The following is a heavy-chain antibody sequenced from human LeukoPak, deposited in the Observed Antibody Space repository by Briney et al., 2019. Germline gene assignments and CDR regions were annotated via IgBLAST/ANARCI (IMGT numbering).Heavy chain of an antibody. CDR1: GFTFSSYS. D-gene: IGHD3-3*01. Sequence: GGSLRLSCAASGFTFSSYSMNWVRQAPGKGLEWVSSISSSSSYIYYADSVKGRFTISRDNSKNSLYLQMNSLRAEDTAVYYCARDSGPGRLYDFWSGYYPPSYYGMDVWGQGTTVTVSS. V-gene: IGHV3-21*01. CDR3: ARDSGPGRLYDFWSGYYPPSYYGMDV. J-gene: IGHJ6*02. CDR2: ISSSSSYI.